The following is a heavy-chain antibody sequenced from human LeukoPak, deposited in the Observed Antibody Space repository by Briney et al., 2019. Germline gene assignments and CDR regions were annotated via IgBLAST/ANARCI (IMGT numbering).Heavy chain of an antibody. V-gene: IGHV1-2*06. CDR1: GYTFSGHY. J-gene: IGHJ5*02. CDR3: AREKGSGLYWFDP. Sequence: ASVKVSCKASGYTFSGHYLHWVRQAPGQGLEWMGRINPNTGGTNYAQKFQGRVTMTRDTSISTAYMELGRLRSDDTAVYYCAREKGSGLYWFDPWGQGTLVTVSS. D-gene: IGHD1-14*01. CDR2: INPNTGGT.